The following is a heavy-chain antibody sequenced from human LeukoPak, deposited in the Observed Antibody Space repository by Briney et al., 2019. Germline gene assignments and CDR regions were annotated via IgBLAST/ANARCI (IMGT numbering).Heavy chain of an antibody. CDR1: GFTFSSYA. J-gene: IGHJ4*02. CDR2: ISYDGSNK. CDR3: AKDRDPIQRTHFDY. Sequence: GGSLRLSCAASGFTFSSYAMHWVRQAPGKGLEWVAVISYDGSNKYYADSVKGRFTISRDNSKNTLYLQMSSLRAEDTAVYYCAKDRDPIQRTHFDYWGQGTLVTVSS. D-gene: IGHD5-18*01. V-gene: IGHV3-30-3*02.